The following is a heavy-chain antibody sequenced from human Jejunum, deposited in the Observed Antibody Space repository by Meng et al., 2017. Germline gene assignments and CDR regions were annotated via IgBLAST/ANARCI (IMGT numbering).Heavy chain of an antibody. D-gene: IGHD7-27*01. V-gene: IGHV3-33*01. CDR1: GFTFNRFG. Sequence: QVQLVESGGGVVQQGGSLRLSCAASGFTFNRFGLHWVRQAPGKGLEWVGIVWYDGSNQFYADSVKGRFVITRDNSKNILYLQLNSVRADDSAVYYCAILGPYADNEFWGQGTLVTVSS. J-gene: IGHJ1*01. CDR2: VWYDGSNQ. CDR3: AILGPYADNEF.